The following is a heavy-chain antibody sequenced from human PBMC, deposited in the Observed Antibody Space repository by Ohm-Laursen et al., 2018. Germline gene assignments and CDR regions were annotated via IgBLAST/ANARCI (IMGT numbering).Heavy chain of an antibody. Sequence: SLRLSCAASGFIFADYAMSWVRQAPGKGLEWVSVINTEDQTFYLNSVKGRFSISRDNSKNTVYLQMNSLRVEDTAVYYCARGIVRGVTGPDYWGQGTLVTVSS. D-gene: IGHD1-14*01. J-gene: IGHJ4*02. V-gene: IGHV3-66*01. CDR2: INTEDQT. CDR3: ARGIVRGVTGPDY. CDR1: GFIFADYA.